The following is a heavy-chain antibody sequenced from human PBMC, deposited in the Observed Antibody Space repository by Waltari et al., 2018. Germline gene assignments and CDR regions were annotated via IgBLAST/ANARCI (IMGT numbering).Heavy chain of an antibody. CDR1: GYTFTGYY. CDR3: ARGQGVATSHYYYMDV. D-gene: IGHD5-12*01. J-gene: IGHJ6*03. CDR2: INPNSGGT. Sequence: QVQLVQSGAEVKKPGASVKVSCKASGYTFTGYYMHWVRQAPGQGLEWMGRINPNSGGTNYAQKFQGRVTMTRDTSISTAYMELSRLRSDDTAVYYCARGQGVATSHYYYMDVWGKGTTVTVSS. V-gene: IGHV1-2*06.